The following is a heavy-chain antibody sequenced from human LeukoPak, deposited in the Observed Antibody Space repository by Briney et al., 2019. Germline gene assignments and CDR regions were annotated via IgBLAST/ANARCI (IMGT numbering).Heavy chain of an antibody. Sequence: SGTLSLTCTVSGGTICSSSYYWGWLRQPPGKGLEWIGSIYYSGSTYYNPSLKSRVTISVATSKNQLSRKLSSVTAADTAVYYCARGGNEKDIVVVVAAAHFDYWGQGTLVTVSS. V-gene: IGHV4-39*07. CDR1: GGTICSSSYY. CDR2: IYYSGST. D-gene: IGHD2-15*01. J-gene: IGHJ4*02. CDR3: ARGGNEKDIVVVVAAAHFDY.